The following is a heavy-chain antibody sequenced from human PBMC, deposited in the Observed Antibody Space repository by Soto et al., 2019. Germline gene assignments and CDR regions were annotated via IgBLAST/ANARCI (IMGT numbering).Heavy chain of an antibody. CDR2: ISSNGGST. D-gene: IGHD6-13*01. J-gene: IGHJ4*02. Sequence: GGSLRLSCAASGFTFSSYAMHWVRQAPGKGLEYVSAISSNGGSTYYANSVKGRFTISRDNSKNTLYLQMGSLRAEDRAVYYCARSWDSSSVDYWGQGTLVTVSS. V-gene: IGHV3-64*01. CDR1: GFTFSSYA. CDR3: ARSWDSSSVDY.